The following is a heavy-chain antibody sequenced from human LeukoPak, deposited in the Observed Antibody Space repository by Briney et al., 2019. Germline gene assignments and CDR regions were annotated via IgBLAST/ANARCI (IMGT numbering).Heavy chain of an antibody. CDR2: IWYDGSNK. Sequence: PGRSLRLSCAASGFTFSSYGMHWVRQAPGKGLEWVALIWYDGSNKYYTDSVKGRLTISRDNSKNTLYLQMNSLRVEDTAIYYCAREGPRGNSQFDYWGQGTLVTVSS. J-gene: IGHJ4*02. CDR1: GFTFSSYG. D-gene: IGHD2/OR15-2a*01. CDR3: AREGPRGNSQFDY. V-gene: IGHV3-33*01.